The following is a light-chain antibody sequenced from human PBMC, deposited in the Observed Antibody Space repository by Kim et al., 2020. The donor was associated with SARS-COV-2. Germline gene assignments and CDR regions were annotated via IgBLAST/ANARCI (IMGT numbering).Light chain of an antibody. J-gene: IGLJ2*01. Sequence: QSALTQPPSASVSLGQSVTISCTGTSSDIGRYNYVSWYQNLPGRAPKLIIYDVSRRPSGVPDRFSGSKSGNTASLTVSGLQAEDEADYYCSSYTDSDTLIFGGGTQLTVL. CDR3: SSYTDSDTLI. V-gene: IGLV2-8*01. CDR1: SSDIGRYNY. CDR2: DVS.